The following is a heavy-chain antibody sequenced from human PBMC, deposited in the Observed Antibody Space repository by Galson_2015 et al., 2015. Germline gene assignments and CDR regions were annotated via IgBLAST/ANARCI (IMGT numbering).Heavy chain of an antibody. CDR3: ARTGDFDY. V-gene: IGHV3-30*03. CDR1: GFTFSDYG. CDR2: VSHDGSNE. D-gene: IGHD7-27*01. J-gene: IGHJ4*02. Sequence: SLRLSCAASGFTFSDYGMHWVRQAPGKGLEWVARVSHDGSNEKYADSVKGRFTISRDNSKNTLDLQMYSLRTEDTAVYYCARTGDFDYWGQGTLVTVSS.